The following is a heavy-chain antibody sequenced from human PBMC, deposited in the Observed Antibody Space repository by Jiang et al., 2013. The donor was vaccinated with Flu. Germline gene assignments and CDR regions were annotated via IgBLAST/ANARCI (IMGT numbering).Heavy chain of an antibody. Sequence: GLVKPSETLSLTCTVSGGSISSSSYYWGWIRQPPGKGLEWIGSIYYSGSTYYNPSLKSRVTISVDTSKNQFSLKLSSVTAADTAVYYCAAYSGYEDDAFDIWGQGTMVTVSS. CDR2: IYYSGST. V-gene: IGHV4-39*01. CDR3: AAYSGYEDDAFDI. CDR1: GGSISSSSYY. D-gene: IGHD5-12*01. J-gene: IGHJ3*02.